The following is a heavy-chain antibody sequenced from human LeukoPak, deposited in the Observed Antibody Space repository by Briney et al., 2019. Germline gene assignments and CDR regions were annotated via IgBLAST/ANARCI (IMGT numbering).Heavy chain of an antibody. Sequence: GGSLRLSCAASGFIFSSYTMNWVRQAPGKGLEWVSYISSSSSTIYHADSVKGRFTISRDNAKNSLYLQMNSLRAEDTAVYYCARGETATYVWGSYHIHWGQGTLVTVSS. CDR2: ISSSSSTI. D-gene: IGHD3-16*02. V-gene: IGHV3-48*01. CDR1: GFIFSSYT. CDR3: ARGETATYVWGSYHIH. J-gene: IGHJ4*02.